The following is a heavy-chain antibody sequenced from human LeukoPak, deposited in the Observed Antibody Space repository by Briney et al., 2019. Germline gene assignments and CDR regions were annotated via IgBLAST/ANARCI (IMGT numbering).Heavy chain of an antibody. D-gene: IGHD3-10*01. Sequence: PSETLSLTCTVSGGSIIGHYWSWVRQSPGKGLEFIAYTWSTNYNPSLQSRVTISVDTSKNQFSLKLNSVTAADTAVYYCARLGPFYYGSGTVYNAFDIWGQGTKVSVSS. CDR2: TWST. CDR1: GGSIIGHY. CDR3: ARLGPFYYGSGTVYNAFDI. J-gene: IGHJ3*02. V-gene: IGHV4-59*08.